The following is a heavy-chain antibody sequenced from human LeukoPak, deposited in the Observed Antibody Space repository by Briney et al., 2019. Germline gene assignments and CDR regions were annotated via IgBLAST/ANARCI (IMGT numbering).Heavy chain of an antibody. D-gene: IGHD6-13*01. CDR1: GYTFTSYG. J-gene: IGHJ1*01. CDR2: ISAYNGNT. V-gene: IGHV1-18*01. CDR3: ARDGYGWQQRRRYFQH. Sequence: ASVKVSCKASGYTFTSYGISWVRQAPGQGLEWMGWISAYNGNTNYAQKLQGRVTMTTDTSTSSAYMELRSLRSDDTAVYYCARDGYGWQQRRRYFQHWGQGTPVTVSS.